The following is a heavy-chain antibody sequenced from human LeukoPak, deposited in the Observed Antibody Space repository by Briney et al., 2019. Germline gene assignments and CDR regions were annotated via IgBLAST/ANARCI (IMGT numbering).Heavy chain of an antibody. CDR2: INPNSGGT. Sequence: ASVKVSCKASGYTFTDYYIDWVRQAPGQGLERMGWINPNSGGTNYAQKFQGRVTMTRDTSISTAYMELSSLRSDDTAVYYCARALSLDYWGQGTLVAVSS. CDR1: GYTFTDYY. V-gene: IGHV1-2*02. J-gene: IGHJ4*02. CDR3: ARALSLDY.